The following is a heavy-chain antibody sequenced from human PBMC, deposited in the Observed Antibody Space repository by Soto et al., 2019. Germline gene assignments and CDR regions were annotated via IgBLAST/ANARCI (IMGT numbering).Heavy chain of an antibody. CDR2: INPNSGGT. CDR1: GYTFTGYF. V-gene: IGHV1-2*02. J-gene: IGHJ5*02. D-gene: IGHD4-17*01. CDR3: ARDYDDYDNWFDP. Sequence: ASVKVSCKASGYTFTGYFMHWVRQAPGQGLEWMGWINPNSGGTSYAQKFQGRVTMTRDTSISTAYMELTRLRSDDTAVYYCARDYDDYDNWFDPWGQGTLVTVSS.